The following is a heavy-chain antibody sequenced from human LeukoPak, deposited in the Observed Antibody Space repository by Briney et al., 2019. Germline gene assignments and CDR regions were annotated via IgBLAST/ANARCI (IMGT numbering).Heavy chain of an antibody. CDR2: INPNSGGT. V-gene: IGHV1-2*06. J-gene: IGHJ6*02. Sequence: GASVKVSCKASGYTFTGYYMHWVRQAPGQGPEWMGRINPNSGGTNYAQKFQGRVTMTRDTSISTAYMELSRLRSDDTAVYYCARSGIIGYCSSTSCPPPYGMDVWGQGTTVTVSS. CDR1: GYTFTGYY. CDR3: ARSGIIGYCSSTSCPPPYGMDV. D-gene: IGHD2-2*01.